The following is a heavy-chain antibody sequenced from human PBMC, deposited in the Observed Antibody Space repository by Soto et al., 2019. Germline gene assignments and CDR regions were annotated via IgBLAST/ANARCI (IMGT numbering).Heavy chain of an antibody. Sequence: PGGSLRLSCAASGFAFRSFGMNWVRQSPGKGLEWVALISYDGEKEYYADSAKGRFTISRDNSDNTLFLRMSSLTSDDSGVYFCAKAGFTVSGEGFDPWGQGTRVTVSS. J-gene: IGHJ5*02. CDR3: AKAGFTVSGEGFDP. D-gene: IGHD3-3*01. CDR2: ISYDGEKE. V-gene: IGHV3-30*18. CDR1: GFAFRSFG.